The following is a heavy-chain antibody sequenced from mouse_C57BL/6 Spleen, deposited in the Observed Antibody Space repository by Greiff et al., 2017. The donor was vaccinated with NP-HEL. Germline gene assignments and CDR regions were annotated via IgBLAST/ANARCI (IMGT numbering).Heavy chain of an antibody. J-gene: IGHJ4*01. Sequence: EVQLQQSGPVLVKPGASVKMSCKASGYTFTDYYMNWVKQSHGKSLEWLGVINPYNGGTSYKQKFKGKAKLTVDKSSSTAYMELNSLTSEDSAVYNCSREESGSSPLYAMDYWGQGTSVTVSS. V-gene: IGHV1-19*01. D-gene: IGHD1-1*01. CDR2: INPYNGGT. CDR1: GYTFTDYY. CDR3: SREESGSSPLYAMDY.